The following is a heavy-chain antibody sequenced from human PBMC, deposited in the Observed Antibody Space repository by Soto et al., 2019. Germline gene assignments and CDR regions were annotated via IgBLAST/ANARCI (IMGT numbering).Heavy chain of an antibody. Sequence: PGGSLRLSCAASGFSFSDFVMHWVRQVPGKGLEWVAVISFDGNKKFYEDSVKGRFSISRDNSKNTLYLQMSSLTGDDTAVYYCAKDNGDPGDFYYYGMDVWGQGTTVTVSS. CDR3: AKDNGDPGDFYYYGMDV. D-gene: IGHD2-21*02. J-gene: IGHJ6*02. CDR2: ISFDGNKK. CDR1: GFSFSDFV. V-gene: IGHV3-30*18.